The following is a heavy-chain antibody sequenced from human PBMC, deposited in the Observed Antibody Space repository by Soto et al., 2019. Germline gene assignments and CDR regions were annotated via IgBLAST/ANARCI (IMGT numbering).Heavy chain of an antibody. CDR2: IYYTGSA. D-gene: IGHD1-26*01. V-gene: IGHV4-30-4*01. Sequence: VQLQESGPGLVKPSQTLSLTCTVSSGSISSADYYWSWIRQPPGKGLEWIGYIYYTGSAYYNPSLKSRVTMSVDTSTNQFSLKVTSVTAADTVVYYCASGGSSNWFDPWGQGTLVTVSS. CDR1: SGSISSADYY. CDR3: ASGGSSNWFDP. J-gene: IGHJ5*02.